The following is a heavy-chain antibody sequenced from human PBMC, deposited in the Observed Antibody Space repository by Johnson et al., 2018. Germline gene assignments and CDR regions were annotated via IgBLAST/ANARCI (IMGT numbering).Heavy chain of an antibody. D-gene: IGHD4-23*01. J-gene: IGHJ3*02. CDR1: GFTFSYYG. CDR2: VSYDGSTK. CDR3: AKLLRRWALDI. V-gene: IGHV3-30*18. Sequence: VELLESGGGLVEAGRSLRLSCAASGFTFSYYGMHWVRQAPGKGLVWVAVVSYDGSTKYYADSVKGRFTISRDNSKNTVYQQMNSLRTEHTAVYYSAKLLRRWALDIGGQGTMVTVSS.